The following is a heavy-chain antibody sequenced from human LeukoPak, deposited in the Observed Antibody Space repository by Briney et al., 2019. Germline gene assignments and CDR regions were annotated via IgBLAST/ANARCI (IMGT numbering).Heavy chain of an antibody. V-gene: IGHV3-21*01. CDR3: ARVWGYGSDNPGSFDY. J-gene: IGHJ4*02. CDR1: GFTFSTYS. Sequence: GGSLRLSCAASGFTFSTYSMNWVRQAPGKGLEWVSAISSDSNYIYYTDSVKGRFTISRDNTKNSLYLQMNSLRAEDTAVYYCARVWGYGSDNPGSFDYWGQGTLVTVSS. CDR2: ISSDSNYI. D-gene: IGHD3-10*01.